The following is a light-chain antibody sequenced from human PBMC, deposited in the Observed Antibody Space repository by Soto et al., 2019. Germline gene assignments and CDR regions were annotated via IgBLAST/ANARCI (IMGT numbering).Light chain of an antibody. V-gene: IGKV1-39*01. Sequence: DIQMTQSPSSLSSSVGDRVNFTCRSSESIGSIFNWYQQRPGKAPNLLIYSESTLQGGVPSRFSGSGSGTHFTLTIRSLQPEDFATYFCQQGYGSPPTFGQGSKLEIK. CDR3: QQGYGSPPT. CDR1: ESIGSI. J-gene: IGKJ2*01. CDR2: SES.